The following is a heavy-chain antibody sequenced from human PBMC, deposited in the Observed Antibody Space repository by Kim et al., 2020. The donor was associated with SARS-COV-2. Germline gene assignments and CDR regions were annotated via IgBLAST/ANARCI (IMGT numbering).Heavy chain of an antibody. CDR3: ATTVDSSGWYYYGMDV. CDR1: GGSISSYY. Sequence: SETLSLTCTVSGGSISSYYWSWIRQPPGKGLEWIGYIYYSGSTNYNPSLKSRVTISVDTSKNHFTLKLSSVTAADTAVYYCATTVDSSGWYYYGMDVWGQGTTVTVSS. J-gene: IGHJ6*02. D-gene: IGHD6-19*01. V-gene: IGHV4-59*08. CDR2: IYYSGST.